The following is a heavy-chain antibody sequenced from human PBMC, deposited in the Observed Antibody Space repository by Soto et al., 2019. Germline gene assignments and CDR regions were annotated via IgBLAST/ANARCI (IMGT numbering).Heavy chain of an antibody. CDR3: ASARGGYYVSRGCSRYYSNGIHG. CDR1: GATISTGGYY. V-gene: IGHV4-31*03. D-gene: IGHD3-22*01. Sequence: TLSLTCTFSGATISTGGYYWIWIRQHPGKGVEGIGYIYYSGSTYYNPSLKSRVTISVDTSKNQFSLKLSSVTAADTAVHYCASARGGYYVSRGCSRYYSNGIHGRDQGTTGT. CDR2: IYYSGST. J-gene: IGHJ6*02.